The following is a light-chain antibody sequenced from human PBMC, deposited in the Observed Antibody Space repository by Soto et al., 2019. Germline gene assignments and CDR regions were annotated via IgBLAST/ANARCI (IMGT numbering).Light chain of an antibody. Sequence: DIQMTQSPSSLSAFVGDRVTITCRASQSISSYLNWYQQKPGKAPKLLIYAASSLQTGVPSRFSGSGSGKDFTLTISSLQLEDFANYYCQQSYSTPQMNFGTGTKVDIX. V-gene: IGKV1-39*01. CDR2: AAS. CDR3: QQSYSTPQMN. CDR1: QSISSY. J-gene: IGKJ3*01.